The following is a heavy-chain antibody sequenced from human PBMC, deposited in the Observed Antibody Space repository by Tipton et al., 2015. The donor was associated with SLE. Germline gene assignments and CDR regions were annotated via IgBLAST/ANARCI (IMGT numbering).Heavy chain of an antibody. CDR3: AREGDVVPFDY. J-gene: IGHJ4*02. Sequence: GLVKPSETLSLTCAVYGGSFSGYYWSWIRQPPGKGLEWIGEINHSGSTNYNPSLKSRVTISVDTSKNHFSLKLSPVTASETAVYYCAREGDVVPFDYWGQGTGVTVSS. V-gene: IGHV4-34*01. D-gene: IGHD3-10*01. CDR2: INHSGST. CDR1: GGSFSGYY.